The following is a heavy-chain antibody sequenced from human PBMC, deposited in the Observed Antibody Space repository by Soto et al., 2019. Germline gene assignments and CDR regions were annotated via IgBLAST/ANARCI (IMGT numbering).Heavy chain of an antibody. CDR2: MNPNSGNT. CDR1: GYTFTSYD. V-gene: IGHV1-8*01. J-gene: IGHJ6*03. CDR3: ARGSLVTPRYYYYYYMDV. Sequence: GASVKVSCKASGYTFTSYDINWVRQATGQGLEWMGWMNPNSGNTGYAQKFQGRVTMTRNTSISTAYMELSSLRSEDTAVYYCARGSLVTPRYYYYYYMDVWGKGTKVTVSS. D-gene: IGHD3-9*01.